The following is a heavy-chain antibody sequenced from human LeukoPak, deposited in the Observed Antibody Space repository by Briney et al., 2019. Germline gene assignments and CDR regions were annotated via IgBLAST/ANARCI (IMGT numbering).Heavy chain of an antibody. J-gene: IGHJ4*02. CDR1: GGSINNYY. Sequence: PSETLSLTCTVSGGSINNYYWTLIRQTAGKGLEWIGRIYISGSTNYNPSLKSRVTMSLDTSKNQFSVKLTSVTAADTAVYYCARESSRYPYYFDYWGQGTLVTVSS. V-gene: IGHV4-4*07. CDR2: IYISGST. CDR3: ARESSRYPYYFDY. D-gene: IGHD3-22*01.